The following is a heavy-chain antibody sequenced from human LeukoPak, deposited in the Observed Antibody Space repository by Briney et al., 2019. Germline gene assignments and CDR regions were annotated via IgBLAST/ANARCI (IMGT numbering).Heavy chain of an antibody. D-gene: IGHD1-26*01. CDR2: ISAYNGNT. CDR3: ARGVYSGSYGYYYGMDV. CDR1: GYTFTSYG. V-gene: IGHV1-18*01. J-gene: IGHJ6*02. Sequence: ASLKVSCKASGYTFTSYGISWVRQAPGQGLEWMGWISAYNGNTNYAQKLQGRVTMTTDTSTSTAYMELRSLRSDDTAVYYCARGVYSGSYGYYYGMDVWGQGTTVTVSS.